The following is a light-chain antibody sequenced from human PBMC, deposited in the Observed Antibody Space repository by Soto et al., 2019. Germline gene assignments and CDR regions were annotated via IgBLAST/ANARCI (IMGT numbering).Light chain of an antibody. CDR2: KAS. CDR1: QGISSW. CDR3: QHYNSYRT. Sequence: DIQMTQSPSTLSASVGDRVNITCRASQGISSWLAWYKQKPGKAPKLLIYKASSLESGVPSRFSGSGSGTEFTLTIRSLKPDDFATYYCQHYNSYRTFGQGTKVDIK. J-gene: IGKJ1*01. V-gene: IGKV1-5*03.